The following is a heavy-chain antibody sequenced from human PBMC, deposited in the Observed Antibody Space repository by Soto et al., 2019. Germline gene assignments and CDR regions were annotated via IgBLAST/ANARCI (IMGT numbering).Heavy chain of an antibody. CDR1: GYTFTSYA. CDR2: INAGNGNT. Sequence: QVQLVQSGAEVKKPGASVKVSCKASGYTFTSYAMHWVRQAPGQRLEGMGWINAGNGNTKYSQKFQGRVTITRDTSASTAYMELSSLRSEDTAVYYCARGGIYCSGGSCYDDWYFDLWGRGTLVTVSS. J-gene: IGHJ2*01. CDR3: ARGGIYCSGGSCYDDWYFDL. V-gene: IGHV1-3*01. D-gene: IGHD2-15*01.